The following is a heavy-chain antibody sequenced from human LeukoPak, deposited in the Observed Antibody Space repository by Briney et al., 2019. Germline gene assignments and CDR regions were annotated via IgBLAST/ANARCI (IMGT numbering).Heavy chain of an antibody. CDR3: ARVLRYFDWLPNFDY. CDR2: INHSGST. D-gene: IGHD3-9*01. Sequence: SETLSLTCAVYGGSFSGYYWSWIRQPPGKGLEWIGEINHSGSTNYNPSLKSRVTISVDTSKNQFSLKLSSVTAADTAVYYCARVLRYFDWLPNFDYWGQGTLVTVSS. CDR1: GGSFSGYY. V-gene: IGHV4-34*01. J-gene: IGHJ4*02.